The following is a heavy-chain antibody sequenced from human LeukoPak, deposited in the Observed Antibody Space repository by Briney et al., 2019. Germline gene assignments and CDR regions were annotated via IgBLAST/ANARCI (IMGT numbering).Heavy chain of an antibody. J-gene: IGHJ3*02. CDR1: GYTFTSYG. CDR3: ARVYYDFWSGYEYDAFDI. D-gene: IGHD3-3*01. V-gene: IGHV1-18*01. CDR2: IIAYNGNT. Sequence: ASVKVSCKASGYTFTSYGISWVRQAPGQGLEWMGWIIAYNGNTNYAQKLQGRVTMTTDTSTSTAYMELRSLRSDDTAVYYCARVYYDFWSGYEYDAFDIWGQGTMVTVSS.